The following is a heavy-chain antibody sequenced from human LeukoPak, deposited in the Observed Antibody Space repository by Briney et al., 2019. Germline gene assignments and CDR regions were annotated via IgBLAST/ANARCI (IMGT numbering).Heavy chain of an antibody. J-gene: IGHJ3*02. D-gene: IGHD4-17*01. CDR2: ISYIGST. Sequence: SETLSLTCAVSADSFSSHYWTWIRQPPGKGLEWVGYISYIGSTNYNPSLKSRVTISIDTSRNQFSLRLSSVTAADTAVYYCARDLVTVTKGFDIWGQGTMVSVSS. CDR3: ARDLVTVTKGFDI. CDR1: ADSFSSHY. V-gene: IGHV4-59*11.